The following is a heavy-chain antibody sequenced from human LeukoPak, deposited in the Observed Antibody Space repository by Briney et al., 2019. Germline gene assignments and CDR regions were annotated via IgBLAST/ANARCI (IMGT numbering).Heavy chain of an antibody. CDR1: GGSLSGYY. V-gene: IGHV4-34*01. Sequence: PSETLSLTCAVYGGSLSGYYWSWIRQPPGKGLEWIGEINHSGSTNYNPSLKSRVTISVDTSKNQFSLKLSSVTAADTAVYYCARVGYCSSTSCYQRGNWFDPWGQGTLVTVSS. D-gene: IGHD2-2*03. CDR3: ARVGYCSSTSCYQRGNWFDP. CDR2: INHSGST. J-gene: IGHJ5*02.